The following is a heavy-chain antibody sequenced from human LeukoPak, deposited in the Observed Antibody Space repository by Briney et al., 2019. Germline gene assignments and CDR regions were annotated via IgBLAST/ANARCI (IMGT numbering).Heavy chain of an antibody. CDR3: AKEGALRDFDY. V-gene: IGHV3-33*06. Sequence: ERSLRLSCAASGFTFRNYGMHWVRQAPGKGQEWVAVVWHDGTSKYYADSVKGRFTISRDSSKNTLYLQMNRLRAEDTAVYYCAKEGALRDFDYWGQGTLVTVSS. J-gene: IGHJ4*02. CDR2: VWHDGTSK. D-gene: IGHD4/OR15-4a*01. CDR1: GFTFRNYG.